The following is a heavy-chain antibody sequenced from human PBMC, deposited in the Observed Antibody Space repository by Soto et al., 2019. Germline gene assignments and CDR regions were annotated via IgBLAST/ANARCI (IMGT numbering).Heavy chain of an antibody. D-gene: IGHD3-16*01. CDR1: GFSLSTAGVG. J-gene: IGHJ4*02. CDR3: ARRPYLTAYSFDY. V-gene: IGHV2-5*02. Sequence: QITLKESGPTLMKPTETLTLTCTFSGFSLSTAGVGVGWIRQPPGKTLEWLALIFWEDVKGYSPSLESRDTVTQNTSKNQVVLTMTNMDPVDTATYSYARRPYLTAYSFDYWGQGTLVTVSS. CDR2: IFWEDVK.